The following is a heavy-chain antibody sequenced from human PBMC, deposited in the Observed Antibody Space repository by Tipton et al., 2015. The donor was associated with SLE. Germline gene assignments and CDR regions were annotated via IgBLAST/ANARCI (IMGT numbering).Heavy chain of an antibody. V-gene: IGHV3-11*04. Sequence: SLRLSCEVSGFTFSDYYMSWIRQAPGKGLEWVSQITSSGLTSHYADSVKGRFSISRDNAKNSLYLQMDSLRVEDTAVYYCAGVGSGQYCLDYWGQGTLVTVSS. D-gene: IGHD2-15*01. J-gene: IGHJ4*02. CDR3: AGVGSGQYCLDY. CDR2: ITSSGLTS. CDR1: GFTFSDYY.